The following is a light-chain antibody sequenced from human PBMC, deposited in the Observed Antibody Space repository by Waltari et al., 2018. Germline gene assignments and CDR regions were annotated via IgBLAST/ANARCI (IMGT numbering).Light chain of an antibody. CDR3: LHLNNFPLS. CDR1: QSISSY. CDR2: AAS. Sequence: DIQMTHSPSSLSAFVGDRVTITCRASQSISSYLNWYQQKPGKGPKLLIYAASTLQSDIPSRFSGSGSGTEFTLTISSLQSEDFATYYCLHLNNFPLSFGGGTKVELK. V-gene: IGKV1-9*01. J-gene: IGKJ4*01.